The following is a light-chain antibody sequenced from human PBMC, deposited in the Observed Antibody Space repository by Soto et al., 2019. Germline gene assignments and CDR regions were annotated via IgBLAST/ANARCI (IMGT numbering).Light chain of an antibody. CDR3: QQYSSYPWT. CDR1: QYMADW. J-gene: IGKJ1*01. CDR2: KAS. V-gene: IGKV1-5*03. Sequence: DIQMTQSPSTLSASIGDRVTITCRASQYMADWLAWYQQKPGKVPKLLISKASYLESGLPLRFSGRGSGREFTLTINSLQPDDFATYYCQQYSSYPWTFGQGTKVEVK.